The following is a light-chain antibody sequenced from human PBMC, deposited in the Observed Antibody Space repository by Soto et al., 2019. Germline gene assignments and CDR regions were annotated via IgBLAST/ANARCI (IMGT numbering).Light chain of an antibody. CDR2: AES. CDR3: QQSYLTPLT. J-gene: IGKJ4*01. Sequence: LKQTPSSLSASVGARVTITCRASQGISSYLAWYHQKPGKATKLLIYAESSLQSGVPSRFSVITSGTGGTITIGSLQPEDGSTYDGQQSYLTPLTFGEGTKVEI. CDR1: QGISSY. V-gene: IGKV1-39*01.